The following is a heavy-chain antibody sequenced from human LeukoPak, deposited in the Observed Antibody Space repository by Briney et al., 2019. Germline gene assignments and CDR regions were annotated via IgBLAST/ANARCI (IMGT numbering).Heavy chain of an antibody. CDR3: ARVVVWFGEFHKGRYYFDY. J-gene: IGHJ4*02. Sequence: SETLSLTCTVSGGSISSSSYYWGWIRQPPGKGLEWIGSIYYSGSTYYNPSLKSRVTISVDTSKNQFSLKLSSVTAADTAVYYCARVVVWFGEFHKGRYYFDYWGQGTLVTVSS. CDR1: GGSISSSSYY. D-gene: IGHD3-10*01. V-gene: IGHV4-39*07. CDR2: IYYSGST.